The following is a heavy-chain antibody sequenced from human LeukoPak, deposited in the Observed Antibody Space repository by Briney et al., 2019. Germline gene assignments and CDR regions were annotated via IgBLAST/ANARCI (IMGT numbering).Heavy chain of an antibody. D-gene: IGHD3-3*01. J-gene: IGHJ4*02. CDR3: ARDRGSGYYFDY. V-gene: IGHV1-18*01. CDR2: ISPYNGNT. CDR1: GYTFTSYG. Sequence: ASVKVSCKASGYTFTSYGISWVRQAPGQGLEWMGWISPYNGNTNYAQELQGRVTMTTDTSTSTAYMELRSLRSDDTAVYYCARDRGSGYYFDYWGQGTLVTVSS.